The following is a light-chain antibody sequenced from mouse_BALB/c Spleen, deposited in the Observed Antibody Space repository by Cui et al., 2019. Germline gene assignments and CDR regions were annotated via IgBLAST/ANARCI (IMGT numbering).Light chain of an antibody. CDR2: KAS. Sequence: DIQMNQPPSSLSASLGDTITITCHASQNINVWLSWYQQKPGNIPKLLIYKASNLHTGVPSRFSGSGSGTGFTLTISSLQPEDIATYYCQQGQSYPYTFGGGTKLEIK. J-gene: IGKJ2*01. CDR3: QQGQSYPYT. V-gene: IGKV10-94*01. CDR1: QNINVW.